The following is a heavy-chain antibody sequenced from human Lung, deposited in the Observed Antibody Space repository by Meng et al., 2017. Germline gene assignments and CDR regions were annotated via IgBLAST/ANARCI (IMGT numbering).Heavy chain of an antibody. CDR1: GGSFSDYY. D-gene: IGHD4-11*01. J-gene: IGHJ4*02. CDR2: INHSGST. CDR3: ARGPTTMAHDFDY. V-gene: IGHV4-34*01. Sequence: QVQLQHWGAGLLKPSESLSLPCVVSGGSFSDYYWSWIRQPPGKGLEWIGEINHSGSTNYNPSLESRATISVDTSQNNLSLKLSSVTAADSAVYYCARGPTTMAHDFDYWGQGTLVTVSS.